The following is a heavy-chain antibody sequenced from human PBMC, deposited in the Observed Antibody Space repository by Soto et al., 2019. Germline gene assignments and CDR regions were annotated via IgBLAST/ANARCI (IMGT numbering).Heavy chain of an antibody. Sequence: PGGSLRLSXAASGFTFSSYSMNWVRQAPGKGLEWVSSISSSSSYIYYADSVKGRFTISRDNAKNSLYLQMNSLRAEDTAVYYCARERAGGYCSSTSCPPFKLELFYGMDVWGQGATVTVSS. CDR2: ISSSSSYI. CDR1: GFTFSSYS. CDR3: ARERAGGYCSSTSCPPFKLELFYGMDV. D-gene: IGHD2-2*01. J-gene: IGHJ6*02. V-gene: IGHV3-21*01.